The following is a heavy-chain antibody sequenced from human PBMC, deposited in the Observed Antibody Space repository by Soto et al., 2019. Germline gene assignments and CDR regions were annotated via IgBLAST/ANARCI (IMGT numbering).Heavy chain of an antibody. Sequence: GGSLRLSCAASGFTFSSYAMHWVRQAPGKGLEWVAVISYDGSNKYYADSVKGRFTISRDNSKNTLYLQMNSLRAEDTAVYYCARTKWPRACYYGMDVWGQGTTVTVYS. D-gene: IGHD5-12*01. V-gene: IGHV3-30-3*01. CDR1: GFTFSSYA. CDR2: ISYDGSNK. CDR3: ARTKWPRACYYGMDV. J-gene: IGHJ6*02.